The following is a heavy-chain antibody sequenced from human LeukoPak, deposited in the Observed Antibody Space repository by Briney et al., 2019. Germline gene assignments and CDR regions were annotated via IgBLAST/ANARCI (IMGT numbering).Heavy chain of an antibody. CDR2: INHSGST. Sequence: SETLSLTCAVYGGSFSGYYCSWIRQPPGKGLEWIGEINHSGSTNYNASLKSRVTISVDTSKNQFSLKLNSVTAADTAVYYCARGLYYAFDIWGQGTMVTVSS. V-gene: IGHV4-34*01. CDR3: ARGLYYAFDI. D-gene: IGHD2-8*01. J-gene: IGHJ3*02. CDR1: GGSFSGYY.